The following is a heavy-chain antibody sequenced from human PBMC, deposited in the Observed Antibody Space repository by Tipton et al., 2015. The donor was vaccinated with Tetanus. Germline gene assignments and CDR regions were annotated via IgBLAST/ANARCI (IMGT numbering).Heavy chain of an antibody. Sequence: QLVQSGAEVKKPGASVKVSCKASGYTFTSYAMHWVRQAPGQRLEWMGWINAGNGNTKYSQKFQGRVTITRDTSASTAYMELSSLRSEDTAVYYCAMDGYYYDSSGYGGAFDIWGQGTMVTVSS. D-gene: IGHD3-22*01. J-gene: IGHJ3*02. CDR3: AMDGYYYDSSGYGGAFDI. CDR1: GYTFTSYA. V-gene: IGHV1-3*01. CDR2: INAGNGNT.